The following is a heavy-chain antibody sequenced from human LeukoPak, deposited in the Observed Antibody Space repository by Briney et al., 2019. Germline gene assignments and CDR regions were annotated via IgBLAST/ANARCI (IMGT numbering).Heavy chain of an antibody. D-gene: IGHD4-23*01. CDR1: GFSFTSHW. CDR3: ARHGGGQLGSDY. CDR2: IDPGDSDT. J-gene: IGHJ4*02. V-gene: IGHV5-51*01. Sequence: GESLKISCKGYGFSFTSHWIAWVRQTPGKGLEWMGMIDPGDSDTRYSPSFQGQVTISADRSIGTVYLQWSKLKASDTAMYYCARHGGGQLGSDYWGQGTLVTVSS.